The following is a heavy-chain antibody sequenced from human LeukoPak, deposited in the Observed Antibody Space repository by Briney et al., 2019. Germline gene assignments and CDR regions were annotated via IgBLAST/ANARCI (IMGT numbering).Heavy chain of an antibody. CDR3: ARVRGYSGYDSGSRWFDP. J-gene: IGHJ5*02. V-gene: IGHV1-2*06. CDR1: GYTFTGYY. Sequence: ASVKVSCKASGYTFTGYYMHWVRQAPGQGLEWMGRINPNSGGTNYAQKFQGRVTTTRDTSISTAYMELSRLRSDDTAVYYCARVRGYSGYDSGSRWFDPWGQGTLVTVSS. CDR2: INPNSGGT. D-gene: IGHD5-12*01.